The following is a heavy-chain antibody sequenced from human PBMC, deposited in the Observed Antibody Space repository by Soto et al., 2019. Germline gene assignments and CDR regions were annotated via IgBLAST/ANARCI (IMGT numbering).Heavy chain of an antibody. Sequence: QVQLVQSGAEVKKPGASVKVSCKASGYTFTSYGISWVRQAPGQGLEWMGWISAYNGNTNYAQKLQGRVTMTTDTSTSTXXMXLXXLRSDDTAVYYCAREESIVGATTFGNYYYYYGMDVWGQGTTVTVSS. D-gene: IGHD1-26*01. J-gene: IGHJ6*02. CDR3: AREESIVGATTFGNYYYYYGMDV. CDR2: ISAYNGNT. V-gene: IGHV1-18*01. CDR1: GYTFTSYG.